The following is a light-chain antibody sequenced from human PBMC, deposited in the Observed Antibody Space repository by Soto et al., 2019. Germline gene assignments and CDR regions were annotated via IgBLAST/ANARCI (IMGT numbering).Light chain of an antibody. Sequence: DIVLTQSPLSLPVTPGEPASISCRSSQSLLYSNGINYLDWYLQKPGQSPQLLIYWGSNRASGVPDRFSGSGSGTDFTLKISRVEAEDVGVYYCMQTLQVPHTFGPGTKVEVK. CDR2: WGS. V-gene: IGKV2-28*01. CDR1: QSLLYSNGINY. CDR3: MQTLQVPHT. J-gene: IGKJ3*01.